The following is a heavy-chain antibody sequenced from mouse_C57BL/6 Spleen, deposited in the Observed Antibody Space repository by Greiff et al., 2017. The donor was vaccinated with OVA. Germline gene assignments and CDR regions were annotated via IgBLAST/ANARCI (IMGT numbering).Heavy chain of an antibody. Sequence: QVQLQQSGAELVKPGASVKISCKASGYAFSSYWMNWVKQRPGTGLEWIGQIYPGDGDTNYNGKFKGKATLTADKSSSTAYMQLSSLTSEDSAVYFCARGEYSNYPYWYFDVWGTGTTVTVSS. J-gene: IGHJ1*03. V-gene: IGHV1-80*01. CDR3: ARGEYSNYPYWYFDV. CDR2: IYPGDGDT. D-gene: IGHD2-5*01. CDR1: GYAFSSYW.